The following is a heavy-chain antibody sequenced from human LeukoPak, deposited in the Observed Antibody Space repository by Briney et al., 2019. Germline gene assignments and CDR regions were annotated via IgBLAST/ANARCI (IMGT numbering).Heavy chain of an antibody. D-gene: IGHD2-2*01. J-gene: IGHJ6*02. Sequence: GGSLRLSCGTFGFTFSSYAMSWVRQAPGKGLEWVSAISGSGDSTYYADSVKGRFTISRDNSKNTLYLQMNSLRAEDTAVYYCAKYQLPHSYYYYGMDVWGQGTTVTVSS. V-gene: IGHV3-23*01. CDR1: GFTFSSYA. CDR3: AKYQLPHSYYYYGMDV. CDR2: ISGSGDST.